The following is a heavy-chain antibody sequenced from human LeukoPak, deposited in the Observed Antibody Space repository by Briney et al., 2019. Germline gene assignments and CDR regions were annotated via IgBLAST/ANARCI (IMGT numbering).Heavy chain of an antibody. J-gene: IGHJ4*02. Sequence: ASVKVSCKSSGYTLTTYYIHWVRQAPGQGLEWLGIINPSSGSIAYAQKFQGRVTMTRNTSISTAYMELSSLRSEDTAVYYCARAGGYCGRISCPYYFDYWGQGSLVAVSS. CDR1: GYTLTTYY. D-gene: IGHD2-15*01. V-gene: IGHV1-46*01. CDR2: INPSSGSI. CDR3: ARAGGYCGRISCPYYFDY.